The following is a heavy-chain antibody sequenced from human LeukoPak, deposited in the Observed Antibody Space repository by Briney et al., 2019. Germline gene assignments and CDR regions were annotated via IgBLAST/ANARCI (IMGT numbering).Heavy chain of an antibody. J-gene: IGHJ3*02. CDR3: ARESDYGAFDI. Sequence: SGGSLRLSCAASGFTFSSYWMSWVRQAPGKGLEWVANIKQDGSEKYYVDSVKGRFTISRDNAKNSPYLQMNSLRAEDTAVYYCARESDYGAFDIWGQGTMVTVSS. CDR1: GFTFSSYW. D-gene: IGHD3-16*01. CDR2: IKQDGSEK. V-gene: IGHV3-7*01.